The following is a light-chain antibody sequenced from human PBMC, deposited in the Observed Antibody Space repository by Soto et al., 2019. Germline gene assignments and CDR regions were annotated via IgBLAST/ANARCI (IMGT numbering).Light chain of an antibody. V-gene: IGKV1-39*01. CDR2: TAS. Sequence: DIQVTQSPSSLSASVGDRVTITCRASQNIRTYLNWYQQRPGKPPKFLIHTASTLQSGVPSRFSGSGSGTDFTLTISSLQPEDFATYYCQQTYSALNSFGQGTKLEIK. CDR1: QNIRTY. J-gene: IGKJ2*03. CDR3: QQTYSALNS.